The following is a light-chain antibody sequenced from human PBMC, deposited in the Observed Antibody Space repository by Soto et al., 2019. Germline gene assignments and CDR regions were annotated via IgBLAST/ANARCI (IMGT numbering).Light chain of an antibody. CDR2: KAS. J-gene: IGKJ1*01. CDR1: QTIINL. Sequence: DIQMTQSPSTLSSSVGDRVTITCRASQTIINLLAWYQQKPGKAPKLLIYKASTLEGEVPSRFSGSGSETEFTLTINSLQPDDSATYYCQQYHTYWWTFGQGTKVDIK. V-gene: IGKV1-5*03. CDR3: QQYHTYWWT.